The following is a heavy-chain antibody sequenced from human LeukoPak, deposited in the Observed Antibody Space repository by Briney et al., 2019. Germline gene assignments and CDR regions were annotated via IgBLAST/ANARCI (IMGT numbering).Heavy chain of an antibody. CDR1: GFTFSGYA. CDR2: ISSSSSYI. D-gene: IGHD4-17*01. Sequence: GGSLRLSCAASGFTFSGYAMTWVRQAPGKGLEWVSSISSSSSYIYYADSVKGRFTISRDNAKNSLYLQMNSLRAEDTAVYYCARDSVGDYVFDYWGQGTLVTVSS. J-gene: IGHJ4*02. V-gene: IGHV3-21*01. CDR3: ARDSVGDYVFDY.